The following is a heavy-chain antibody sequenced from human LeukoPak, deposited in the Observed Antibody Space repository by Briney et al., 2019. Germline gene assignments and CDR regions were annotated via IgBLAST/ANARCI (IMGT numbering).Heavy chain of an antibody. CDR3: ASRAGGY. CDR2: FDPEDGET. Sequence: ASAKVSCKVSGHTLTELSMHWVRQAPGKGLVWMGGFDPEDGETIYAQKFQGRVTMTEDTSTDTAYMELSSLKSEDTAVYYCASRAGGYWGQGTLVTVSS. D-gene: IGHD3-10*01. CDR1: GHTLTELS. V-gene: IGHV1-24*01. J-gene: IGHJ4*02.